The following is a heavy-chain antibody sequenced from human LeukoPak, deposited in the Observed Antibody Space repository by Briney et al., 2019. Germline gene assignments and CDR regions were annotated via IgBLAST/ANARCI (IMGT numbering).Heavy chain of an antibody. V-gene: IGHV4-34*01. CDR2: INHSGST. D-gene: IGHD4-17*01. J-gene: IGHJ4*02. Sequence: SETLSLTCAVYGGSLSGYYWSWIRQPPGKGLEWIGEINHSGSTNYNPSLKSRVTISVDTSKNHFSLRLSSVTAADTAVYYCGRPDCGDSVGRDYWGQGTLVTVSS. CDR1: GGSLSGYY. CDR3: GRPDCGDSVGRDY.